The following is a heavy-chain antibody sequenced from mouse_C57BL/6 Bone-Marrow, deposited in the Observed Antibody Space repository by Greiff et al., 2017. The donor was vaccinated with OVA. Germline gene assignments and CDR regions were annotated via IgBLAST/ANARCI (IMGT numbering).Heavy chain of an antibody. J-gene: IGHJ3*01. Sequence: EVKLVESGGGLVQPGGSLSLSCAASGFTFTAYYMSWVRQPPGKALEWLGFIRNNANGYTTEYSASVKGRFTISRDKSQSILYLQMNALGAEDSATYYCARYYDYDTFAYWGQGTLVTVSA. CDR2: IRNNANGYTT. CDR1: GFTFTAYY. D-gene: IGHD2-4*01. V-gene: IGHV7-3*01. CDR3: ARYYDYDTFAY.